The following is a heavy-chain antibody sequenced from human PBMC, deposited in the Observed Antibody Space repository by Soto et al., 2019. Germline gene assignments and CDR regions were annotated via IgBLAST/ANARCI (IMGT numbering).Heavy chain of an antibody. V-gene: IGHV4-31*03. CDR1: GASISSGGYY. D-gene: IGHD4-17*01. Sequence: SETLSLTCTVSGASISSGGYYWNWIRQHPGKGLEWIGDIYYSGSTYYNPSLKSRVTISVDTSKKQFSLKLTSVTATDTAVYYCARDAGDYGGPGAFDYWGQGTLVTVSS. CDR3: ARDAGDYGGPGAFDY. CDR2: IYYSGST. J-gene: IGHJ4*02.